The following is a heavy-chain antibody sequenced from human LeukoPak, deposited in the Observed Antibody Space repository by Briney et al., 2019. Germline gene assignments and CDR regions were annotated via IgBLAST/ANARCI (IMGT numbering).Heavy chain of an antibody. CDR2: IKQDGSEK. Sequence: PGGSLRLSCEASGFTFTSYWMHWVRQAPGKGLEWVANIKQDGSEKYYVDSVKGRFTISRDNAKNSLYLQMNSLRAEDTAVYYCASSHSSGSLSPDYWGQGTLVTVSS. CDR3: ASSHSSGSLSPDY. CDR1: GFTFTSYW. J-gene: IGHJ4*02. D-gene: IGHD6-19*01. V-gene: IGHV3-7*01.